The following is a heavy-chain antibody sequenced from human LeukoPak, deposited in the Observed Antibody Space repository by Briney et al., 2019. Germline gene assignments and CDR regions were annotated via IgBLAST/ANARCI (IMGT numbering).Heavy chain of an antibody. Sequence: GGSLRLSCAASGFTFSNAWMSWVHQAPGKGLEWVGRIKSKTDGGTTDYAAPVKGRFTISRDDSENTLYLQMNSLKTEDTAVYYCTTVTSYYDFWSGYWQDYWGQGTLVTVSS. CDR2: IKSKTDGGTT. J-gene: IGHJ4*02. V-gene: IGHV3-15*01. CDR1: GFTFSNAW. D-gene: IGHD3-3*01. CDR3: TTVTSYYDFWSGYWQDY.